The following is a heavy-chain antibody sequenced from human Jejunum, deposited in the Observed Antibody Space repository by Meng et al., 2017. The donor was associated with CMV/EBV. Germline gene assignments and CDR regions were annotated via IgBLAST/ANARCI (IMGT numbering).Heavy chain of an antibody. CDR3: AKVGFGWYSIDY. CDR1: GLPFSIYG. Sequence: QVARVDSGGGEVQPGGSRRLSCAASGLPFSIYGMHWVLQAPGKGLEWVAFIRYDGTVQNYADSVKGRFTLSRDNSWNMLSLEMNSLRPEDTAVYCCAKVGFGWYSIDYWGQGTLVTVSS. V-gene: IGHV3-30*02. CDR2: IRYDGTVQ. J-gene: IGHJ4*02. D-gene: IGHD6-19*01.